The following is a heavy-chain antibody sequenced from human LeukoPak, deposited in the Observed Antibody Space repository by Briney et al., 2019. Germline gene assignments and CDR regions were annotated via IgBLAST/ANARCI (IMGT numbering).Heavy chain of an antibody. J-gene: IGHJ3*02. CDR2: IYTSGST. Sequence: SETLSLTCTVSGGSISSYYWSWIRQPAGKGLEWIGRIYTSGSTNYNPSLKSRVTMSVDTSKNQFSLRLRSVTAADTAVYYCAREGGRITGSRDAFDIWGQGTMVTVSS. V-gene: IGHV4-4*07. D-gene: IGHD1-20*01. CDR1: GGSISSYY. CDR3: AREGGRITGSRDAFDI.